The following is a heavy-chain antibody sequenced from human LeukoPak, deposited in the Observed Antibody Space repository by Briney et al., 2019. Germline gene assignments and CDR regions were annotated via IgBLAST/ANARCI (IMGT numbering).Heavy chain of an antibody. Sequence: GGSLRLSCAASGLNFSSCWMHWVRQPPGKGPVWVAHIDSDGSSTTYGDPAKGRFTISRDNAKKTLYLQMNSLRVEDTAVYYCTRGTTAEAGIDYWGQGTLVTVSS. D-gene: IGHD6-19*01. CDR3: TRGTTAEAGIDY. J-gene: IGHJ4*02. CDR1: GLNFSSCW. V-gene: IGHV3-74*01. CDR2: IDSDGSST.